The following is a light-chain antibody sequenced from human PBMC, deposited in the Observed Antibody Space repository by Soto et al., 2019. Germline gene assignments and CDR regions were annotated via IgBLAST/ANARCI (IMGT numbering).Light chain of an antibody. CDR1: QSVSSY. CDR2: DAS. CDR3: QQYASYPWT. V-gene: IGKV3-11*01. Sequence: EIVLTQSPATLSLSPGERATLSCRASQSVSSYLAWYQQKPGQAPRLLIYDASSRATGIPDRFSGGGSGTDFTLTISSLQPGDSATFYCQQYASYPWTFGRGTKVDIK. J-gene: IGKJ1*01.